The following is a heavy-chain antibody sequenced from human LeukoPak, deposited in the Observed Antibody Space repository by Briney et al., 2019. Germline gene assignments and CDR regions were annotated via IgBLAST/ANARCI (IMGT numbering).Heavy chain of an antibody. CDR3: ARQYYDFWSGPMYFDL. Sequence: IYYSGSTYYNPSLKSRVTISVDTSKNQFSLKLSSVTAADTAVYYCARQYYDFWSGPMYFDLWGRGTLVTVSS. D-gene: IGHD3-3*01. CDR2: IYYSGST. V-gene: IGHV4-39*01. J-gene: IGHJ2*01.